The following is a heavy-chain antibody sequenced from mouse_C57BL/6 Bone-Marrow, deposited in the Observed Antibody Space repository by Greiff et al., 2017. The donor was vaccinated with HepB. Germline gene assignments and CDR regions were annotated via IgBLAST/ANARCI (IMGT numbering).Heavy chain of an antibody. J-gene: IGHJ1*03. CDR1: GYTFTSYD. V-gene: IGHV1-85*01. D-gene: IGHD1-1*01. CDR3: ARRNSYYYGSSYWYFDV. CDR2: IYPRDGST. Sequence: VQLKQSGPELVKPGASVKLSCKASGYTFTSYDINWVKQRPGQGLEWIGWIYPRDGSTKYNEKFKGKATLTVDTSSSTAYMELHSLTSEDSAVYFCARRNSYYYGSSYWYFDVWGTGTTVTVSS.